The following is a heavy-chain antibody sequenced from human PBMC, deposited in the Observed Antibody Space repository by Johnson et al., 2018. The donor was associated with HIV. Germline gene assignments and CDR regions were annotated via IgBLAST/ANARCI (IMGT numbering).Heavy chain of an antibody. J-gene: IGHJ3*02. CDR2: TQQDGSGK. CDR3: ARVGNGDYGWSFDI. D-gene: IGHD4-17*01. V-gene: IGHV3-7*01. Sequence: MLLVESVGGVVQPGRSLRLSCAASGFTFSSYAMHWVRQAPGKGLEWVAQTQQDGSGKLYVSSLRGRITISRDNAKNSLYLQMNSLRAEDTAMYYCARVGNGDYGWSFDICGQGTTVTISS. CDR1: GFTFSSYA.